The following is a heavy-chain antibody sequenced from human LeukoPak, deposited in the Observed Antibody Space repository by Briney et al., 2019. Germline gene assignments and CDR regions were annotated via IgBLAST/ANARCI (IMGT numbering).Heavy chain of an antibody. Sequence: PGGPLRLSCAASGFAFSSFAMGWVRQSPGKGLEWLSTINGGGNTTFYADSVKGRFTISRDNSKNTLCLHMDSLRPDDTAIYYCTKELHVAVAVADYYYFYMDVWGRGTAVTVSS. CDR1: GFAFSSFA. D-gene: IGHD6-19*01. V-gene: IGHV3-23*01. J-gene: IGHJ6*03. CDR2: INGGGNTT. CDR3: TKELHVAVAVADYYYFYMDV.